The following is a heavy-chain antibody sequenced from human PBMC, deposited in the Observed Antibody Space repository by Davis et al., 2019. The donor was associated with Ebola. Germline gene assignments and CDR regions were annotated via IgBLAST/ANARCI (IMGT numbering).Heavy chain of an antibody. D-gene: IGHD3-22*01. CDR3: ARGGYYDTSGYSHDAFDI. CDR2: IREDGSDR. J-gene: IGHJ3*02. Sequence: GESLKISCAASGFVFSSYVMSWVRQAPGKGLERVANIREDGSDRYYVDSVKGRFTISRDNAKNSLYLQMNSLRAEDAAVYHCARGGYYDTSGYSHDAFDIWGQGTMVTVSS. CDR1: GFVFSSYV. V-gene: IGHV3-7*01.